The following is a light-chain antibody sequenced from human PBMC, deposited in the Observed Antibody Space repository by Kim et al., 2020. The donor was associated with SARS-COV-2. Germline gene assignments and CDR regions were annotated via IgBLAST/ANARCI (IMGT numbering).Light chain of an antibody. V-gene: IGLV2-11*01. J-gene: IGLJ3*02. CDR2: DVS. CDR1: SSDVGGYTY. Sequence: GQSVTISCTGTSSDVGGYTYVSWYQQHPGKAPKLMIYDVSKRPSGVPDRCSGSKSGNTASLTISGLQAEDEADYYCCSYAGSYTWVFGGGTKLTVL. CDR3: CSYAGSYTWV.